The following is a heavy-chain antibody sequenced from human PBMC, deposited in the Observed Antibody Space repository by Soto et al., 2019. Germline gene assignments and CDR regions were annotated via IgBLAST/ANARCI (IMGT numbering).Heavy chain of an antibody. V-gene: IGHV4-31*03. D-gene: IGHD2-21*01. CDR2: IYYSGTT. J-gene: IGHJ6*02. Sequence: QVQLQESGPGLVKPSQTLSLTCTVSGGSISSGGYYWYWIRQDPGKGLEWIGYIYYSGTTYYNPSLKSRVTISVDTSKNQFSLKLSSVTAAHTAVYYCAASCVACGGFNYYGMDVWGQGTTVTVSS. CDR1: GGSISSGGYY. CDR3: AASCVACGGFNYYGMDV.